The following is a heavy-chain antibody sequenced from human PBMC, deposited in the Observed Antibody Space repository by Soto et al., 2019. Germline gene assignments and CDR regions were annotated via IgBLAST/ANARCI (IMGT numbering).Heavy chain of an antibody. D-gene: IGHD6-13*01. Sequence: GGSLRLSCTASTFTFSRYAMSWVRQAPGKGLEWVSAISGGGDATFYADSLRGRFTISRDNSKNTLYLQVNSLRVEDTALYYCAKGFSGSSTYNWFGHWGQGTLVTVS. V-gene: IGHV3-23*01. CDR2: ISGGGDAT. CDR1: TFTFSRYA. J-gene: IGHJ5*02. CDR3: AKGFSGSSTYNWFGH.